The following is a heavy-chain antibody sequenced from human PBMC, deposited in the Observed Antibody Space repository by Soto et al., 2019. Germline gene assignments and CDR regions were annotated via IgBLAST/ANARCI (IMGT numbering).Heavy chain of an antibody. CDR1: GFTFSTYG. V-gene: IGHV3-30*18. J-gene: IGHJ4*02. CDR2: ISYDGSNK. CDR3: AKGYSSSWYDAVGSSLDY. Sequence: QVQLVESGGGVVQPGRSLRLSCAASGFTFSTYGMHWVRQAPGKGLEWVAVISYDGSNKYYADSVKGRFTISRDNSKNTLYLQMNSLRAEDTAVYYCAKGYSSSWYDAVGSSLDYWGQGTLVTVSS. D-gene: IGHD6-13*01.